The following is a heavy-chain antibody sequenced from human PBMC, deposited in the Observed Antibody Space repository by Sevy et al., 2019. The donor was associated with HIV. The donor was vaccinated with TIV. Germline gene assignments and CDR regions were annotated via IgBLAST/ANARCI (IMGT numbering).Heavy chain of an antibody. Sequence: SETLSLTCTVSGGSISSGDYYWSWIRQPPGKGLEWIGYIYYSGSTYYNPSLKSRVTISLDTSKNQFSLKLSSVTAADTAVYYCASDFTAMVNNVGAFDIWGQGTMVTVSS. CDR1: GGSISSGDYY. CDR3: ASDFTAMVNNVGAFDI. D-gene: IGHD5-18*01. J-gene: IGHJ3*02. V-gene: IGHV4-30-4*01. CDR2: IYYSGST.